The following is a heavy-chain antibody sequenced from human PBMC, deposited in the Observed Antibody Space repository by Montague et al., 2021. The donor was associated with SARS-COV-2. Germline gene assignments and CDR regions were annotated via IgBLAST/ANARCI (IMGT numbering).Heavy chain of an antibody. Sequence: CTISGDSVSSNIAAWNWIRQSPSRGLEWLGRTYYRSKWYNDYAVSVRSRITISPDTSKNQFSLQLNSVTPEDTAVYYCARAERGSCGDGNCYQYFFNYWGQGTLVTVSS. J-gene: IGHJ4*02. CDR3: ARAERGSCGDGNCYQYFFNY. D-gene: IGHD2-15*01. CDR2: TYYRSKWYN. CDR1: GDSVSSNIAA. V-gene: IGHV6-1*01.